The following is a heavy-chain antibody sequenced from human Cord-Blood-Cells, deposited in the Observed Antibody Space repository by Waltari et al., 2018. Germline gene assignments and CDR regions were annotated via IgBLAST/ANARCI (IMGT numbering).Heavy chain of an antibody. CDR2: IYYSGST. J-gene: IGHJ5*02. D-gene: IGHD3-10*01. V-gene: IGHV4-39*01. Sequence: QLQLQESGPGLVKPSETLSLTCTVSGDSISSSSYYWGWIRQPPGKGLEWIGSIYYSGSTYYNPSLKSRVTISVDTSKNQFSLKLSSVTAADTAVYYCARVGGSGSYYNWFDPWGQGTLVTVSS. CDR1: GDSISSSSYY. CDR3: ARVGGSGSYYNWFDP.